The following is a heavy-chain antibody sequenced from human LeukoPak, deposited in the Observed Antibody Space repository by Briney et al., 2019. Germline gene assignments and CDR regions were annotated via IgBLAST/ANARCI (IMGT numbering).Heavy chain of an antibody. CDR2: XXTSGST. D-gene: IGHD1-7*01. CDR3: ARERHNWNYVNYYGMDV. CDR1: GGSISSYY. Sequence: SETLSLTCTVSGGSISSYYWSWIRQPAGXGLXXXXXXXTSGSTNYNPSLKSRVTMSVDTSKNQFSLKLSSVTAADTAVYYCARERHNWNYVNYYGMDVWGQGTTVTVSS. V-gene: IGHV4-4*07. J-gene: IGHJ6*02.